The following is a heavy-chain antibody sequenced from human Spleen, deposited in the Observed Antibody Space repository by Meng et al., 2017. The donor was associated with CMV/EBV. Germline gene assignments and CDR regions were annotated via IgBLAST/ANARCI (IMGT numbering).Heavy chain of an antibody. CDR1: GFTFSSFW. D-gene: IGHD3-3*01. Sequence: GESLKISCAASGFTFSSFWMAWVRQAPGKGLEWVGNIKQDESEIQYVGSVKGRFTITRDNAKNSLYLQMHSLRAEDTAVYYCARTYNFRSTYSTYYYAMDVWGQGTTVTVSS. V-gene: IGHV3-7*01. CDR3: ARTYNFRSTYSTYYYAMDV. CDR2: IKQDESEI. J-gene: IGHJ6*02.